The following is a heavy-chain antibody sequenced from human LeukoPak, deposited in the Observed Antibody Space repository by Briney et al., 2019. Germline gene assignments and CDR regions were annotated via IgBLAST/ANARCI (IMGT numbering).Heavy chain of an antibody. J-gene: IGHJ4*02. Sequence: GASVKVSCKASGYTFTSYGISWVRQAPGQGLEWMGWISAYNGNTNYAQKLQGRVTMTTDTSTSTAYMELRSLRSDDTAVYYCARTPKASYYGDILGLPCLDYWGQGTLVTVSS. V-gene: IGHV1-18*01. CDR1: GYTFTSYG. CDR3: ARTPKASYYGDILGLPCLDY. CDR2: ISAYNGNT. D-gene: IGHD4-17*01.